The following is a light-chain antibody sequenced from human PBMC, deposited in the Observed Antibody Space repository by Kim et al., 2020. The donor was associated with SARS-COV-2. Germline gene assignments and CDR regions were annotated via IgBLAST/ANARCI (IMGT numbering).Light chain of an antibody. CDR3: CSYARTSYG. Sequence: QSALTQPPSASGSPGQSVTISCTGSSSDIGAYENVSWYKQHPGKAPKLMISEVSKRSSGVPDRFSGSKSGNTASLTVSGLQAEDEADYYCCSYARTSYGLRTRTKVTLL. J-gene: IGLJ1*01. V-gene: IGLV2-8*01. CDR1: SSDIGAYEN. CDR2: EVS.